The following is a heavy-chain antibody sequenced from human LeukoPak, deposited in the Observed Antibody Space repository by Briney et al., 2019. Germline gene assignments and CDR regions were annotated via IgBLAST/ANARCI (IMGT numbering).Heavy chain of an antibody. CDR2: ISSSGNTI. CDR1: GFTFSSYW. D-gene: IGHD5-24*01. V-gene: IGHV3-48*04. CDR3: ARETEMATISWFDP. Sequence: PGGSLRLSCAASGFTFSSYWMHWVRQAPGKGLEWVSYISSSGNTIYYADSVKGRFTISRDNAKNSLYLQMNSLRAEDTAVYYCARETEMATISWFDPWGQGTLVTVSS. J-gene: IGHJ5*02.